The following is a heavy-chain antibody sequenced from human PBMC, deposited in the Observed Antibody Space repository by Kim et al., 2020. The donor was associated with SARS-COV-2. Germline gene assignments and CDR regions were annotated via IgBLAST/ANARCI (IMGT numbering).Heavy chain of an antibody. Sequence: LRLSCAASGFTFSDYYMSWIRQAPGKGLEWVSYISSSGSTIYYADSVKGRFTISRDNAKNSLYLQMNSLRAEDTAVYYCARDPGYAATNWFDPWGQGTLVTVSS. V-gene: IGHV3-11*01. CDR1: GFTFSDYY. J-gene: IGHJ5*02. CDR3: ARDPGYAATNWFDP. D-gene: IGHD5-12*01. CDR2: ISSSGSTI.